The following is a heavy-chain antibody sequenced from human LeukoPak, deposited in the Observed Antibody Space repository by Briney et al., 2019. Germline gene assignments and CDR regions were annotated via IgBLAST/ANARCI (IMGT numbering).Heavy chain of an antibody. D-gene: IGHD1-26*01. J-gene: IGHJ4*02. CDR1: GYTFTSYG. V-gene: IGHV1-18*01. Sequence: GASVKVSCKASGYTFTSYGISWVRQAPGQGVEWMGWISAYNGNTNYAQKLQGRVTMTTDTSTSTAYMELRSLRSDDTAVYYCARDRTRPWELQLYFDYWGQGTLVTVSS. CDR2: ISAYNGNT. CDR3: ARDRTRPWELQLYFDY.